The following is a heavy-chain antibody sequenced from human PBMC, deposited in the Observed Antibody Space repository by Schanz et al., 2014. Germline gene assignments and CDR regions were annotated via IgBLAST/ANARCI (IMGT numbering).Heavy chain of an antibody. CDR3: ARGNYGMDV. Sequence: VQLVESGGGLVKPGGSLRLSCAASGFTLTNGWMTWIRQAPGKGLEWVSYINGGGETTYYADSVRGRFTISRDNAKNSLFLQMNSLRAEDTAKYYCARGNYGMDVWGQGTTVTVSS. CDR2: INGGGETT. J-gene: IGHJ6*02. CDR1: GFTLTNGW. V-gene: IGHV3-11*01.